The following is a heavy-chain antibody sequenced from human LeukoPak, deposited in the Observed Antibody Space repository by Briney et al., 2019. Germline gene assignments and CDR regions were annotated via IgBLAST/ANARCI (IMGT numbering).Heavy chain of an antibody. CDR2: ISSSSSYI. Sequence: GGSLRLSCAASGFTFSSYSMNWVRQAPGKGLEWVSSISSSSSYIYYADSVKGRFTISRDNAKNSLYLQMNSLRAEGTAVYYCATGSRGAKRDFDYRGQGTLVTVSS. CDR1: GFTFSSYS. CDR3: ATGSRGAKRDFDY. J-gene: IGHJ4*02. V-gene: IGHV3-21*01. D-gene: IGHD1-26*01.